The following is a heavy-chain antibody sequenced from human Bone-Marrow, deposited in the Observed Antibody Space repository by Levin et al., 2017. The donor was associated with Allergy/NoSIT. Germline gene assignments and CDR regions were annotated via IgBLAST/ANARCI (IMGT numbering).Heavy chain of an antibody. D-gene: IGHD3-10*01. CDR2: IYYSGST. Sequence: SETLSLTCTVSGGSISSSSYYWGWIRQPPGKGLEWIGSIYYSGSTYYNPSLKSRVTISVDTSKNQFSLKLSSVTAADTAVYYCARLTGRFGELLEDYWGQGTLVTVSS. J-gene: IGHJ4*02. CDR3: ARLTGRFGELLEDY. CDR1: GGSISSSSYY. V-gene: IGHV4-39*01.